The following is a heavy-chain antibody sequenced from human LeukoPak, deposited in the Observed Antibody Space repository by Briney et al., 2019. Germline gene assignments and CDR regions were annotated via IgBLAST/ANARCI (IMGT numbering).Heavy chain of an antibody. Sequence: GGSLRLSCAASGLAFSSYAMSWVRQAPGKGLEWVSAISGSGGSTYYADSVKGRFTISRDSSKNTLYLQMNSLRAEDTAVYYCAKEEYYYDSSGYYSVFDYWGQGTLVTVSS. J-gene: IGHJ4*02. CDR1: GLAFSSYA. V-gene: IGHV3-23*01. D-gene: IGHD3-22*01. CDR2: ISGSGGST. CDR3: AKEEYYYDSSGYYSVFDY.